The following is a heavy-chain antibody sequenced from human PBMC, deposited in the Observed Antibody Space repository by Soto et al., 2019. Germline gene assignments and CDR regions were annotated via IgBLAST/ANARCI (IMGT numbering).Heavy chain of an antibody. V-gene: IGHV4-34*01. D-gene: IGHD3-10*01. CDR2: INQSGTT. Sequence: LSLTCAGNGGSFREYYWSWLRQPPGKGLEWIGEINQSGTTHYNPSLKRRINISIDTSKNQFSLNLTSVTAADTATYYCARDIITVIGGEIYYYFGMDVWGHGTTVTVSS. J-gene: IGHJ6*02. CDR1: GGSFREYY. CDR3: ARDIITVIGGEIYYYFGMDV.